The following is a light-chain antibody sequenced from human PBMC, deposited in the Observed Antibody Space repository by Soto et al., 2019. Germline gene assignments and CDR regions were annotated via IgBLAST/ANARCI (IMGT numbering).Light chain of an antibody. V-gene: IGKV3-20*01. CDR3: PQYGSSPPIT. CDR2: GAS. Sequence: EIVLTQSPGTLSLSPGERATLSCRASQSVSSSYLAWYQQKPGQAPRLLIYGASSRATGIPDRFSGSGSGTDFPLTIRRLEPEDFAVYYCPQYGSSPPITFGQGTRLEIK. CDR1: QSVSSSY. J-gene: IGKJ5*01.